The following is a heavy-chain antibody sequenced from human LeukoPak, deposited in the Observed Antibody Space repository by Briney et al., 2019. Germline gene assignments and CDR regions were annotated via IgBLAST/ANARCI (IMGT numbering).Heavy chain of an antibody. CDR2: ISGGGGST. CDR1: GFTFNNYA. D-gene: IGHD6-19*01. V-gene: IGHV3-23*01. Sequence: GGSLRLSCAASGFTFNNYAMNWVRQAPGKGLEWVSAISGGGGSTYYADSVKGRFTISRDNSKNTLYLQMNSLRAEDTAAYYCAKQLYSSDWGPFDYWGQGTLVTVSS. J-gene: IGHJ4*02. CDR3: AKQLYSSDWGPFDY.